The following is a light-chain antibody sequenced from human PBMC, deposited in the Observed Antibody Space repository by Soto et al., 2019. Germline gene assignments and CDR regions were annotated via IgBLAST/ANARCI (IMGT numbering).Light chain of an antibody. Sequence: DIVLTQPPGTLTLSPGDRATLSCRASQSVSTSYLAWYQQKPGQAPRLLIYGASSRDTGIPDRFSGSGSGTDFTLTISGLEPEDFAVYYCQQYGNSRGTFGQGTKVDIK. CDR3: QQYGNSRGT. CDR2: GAS. CDR1: QSVSTSY. V-gene: IGKV3-20*01. J-gene: IGKJ1*01.